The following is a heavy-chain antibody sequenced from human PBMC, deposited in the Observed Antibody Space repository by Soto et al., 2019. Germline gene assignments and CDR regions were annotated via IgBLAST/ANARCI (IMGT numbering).Heavy chain of an antibody. CDR2: LYSGGTT. V-gene: IGHV3-53*01. CDR1: GFNFIRKY. D-gene: IGHD3-10*01. Sequence: QPGGSLRLSCAASGFNFIRKYMSWVGQAPGKGLEWVSILYSGGTTYYADSVKGRFTISRDTSESTLYLQMNSLRAEDTAVYYCARGLYDSGSFYFDFWGQGTLVTVSS. J-gene: IGHJ4*02. CDR3: ARGLYDSGSFYFDF.